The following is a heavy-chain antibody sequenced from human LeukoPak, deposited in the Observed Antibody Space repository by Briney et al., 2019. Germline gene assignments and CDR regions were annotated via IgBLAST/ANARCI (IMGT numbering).Heavy chain of an antibody. Sequence: PGGSLRLSCAASGFTFSSYALHWVRQAPGKGLEWVAVISNDGSNKFYADSVKGRFTISRDNSKNTLYLQMSSLRAEDTAVYYCASQYGGNWWYFDYWGQGTLVTVSS. CDR1: GFTFSSYA. CDR3: ASQYGGNWWYFDY. D-gene: IGHD4-23*01. CDR2: ISNDGSNK. J-gene: IGHJ4*02. V-gene: IGHV3-30-3*01.